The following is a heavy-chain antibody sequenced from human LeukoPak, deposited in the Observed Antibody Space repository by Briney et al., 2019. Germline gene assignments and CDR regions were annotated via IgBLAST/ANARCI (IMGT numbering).Heavy chain of an antibody. CDR2: IKQDGSEK. Sequence: PGGSLRLSCAASGFTFRSYWMRWVRQAPGKGLEWVANIKQDGSEKNYVDSVKGRFTISRDNSKNTLYLQMNSLRAEDTAVYYCARDGRLYQDAFDIWGQGTMVTVSS. D-gene: IGHD2-2*02. J-gene: IGHJ3*02. CDR1: GFTFRSYW. V-gene: IGHV3-7*01. CDR3: ARDGRLYQDAFDI.